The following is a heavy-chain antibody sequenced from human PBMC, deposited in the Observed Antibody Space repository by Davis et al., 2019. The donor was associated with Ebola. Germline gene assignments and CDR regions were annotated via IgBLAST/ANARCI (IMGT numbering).Heavy chain of an antibody. CDR1: RFTFSTYG. V-gene: IGHV3-30*02. D-gene: IGHD5-18*01. CDR2: IRYDGSNQ. Sequence: GGSLRLSCAASRFTFSTYGMHWVRQAPGKGLEWVAFIRYDGSNQYYADSVKGRFTISRDNSKNTLYLQMNSLGAEDTAVYYCAKVHVDTSVEFMDVWGQGTTVTVSS. CDR3: AKVHVDTSVEFMDV. J-gene: IGHJ6*02.